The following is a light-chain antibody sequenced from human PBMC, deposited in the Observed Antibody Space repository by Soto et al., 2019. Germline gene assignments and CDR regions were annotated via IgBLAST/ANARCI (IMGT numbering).Light chain of an antibody. CDR3: QQYNSYSYT. Sequence: DIQMTQSPSTLSASVGDRVTITCRASQSISSWLAWYQQKPGKAPKLLIYDASSLESGVPSRFSGSGSGTEFTXTISSLQPDDFATYYCQQYNSYSYTFGQGTRLEIK. J-gene: IGKJ5*01. V-gene: IGKV1-5*01. CDR2: DAS. CDR1: QSISSW.